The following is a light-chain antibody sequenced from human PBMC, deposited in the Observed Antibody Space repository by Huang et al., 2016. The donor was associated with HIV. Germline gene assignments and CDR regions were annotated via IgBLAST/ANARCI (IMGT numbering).Light chain of an antibody. Sequence: EIVMTQSPATLSVSPGERATLSCRASERVRSRLAWYQQKPGQSPRLLIFGASTRAAGVPVRFSGSGSGTEFTLTISSLQSEDVAFYFCQQYNNWPPWTFGQGTKVDI. CDR2: GAS. V-gene: IGKV3-15*01. J-gene: IGKJ1*01. CDR1: ERVRSR. CDR3: QQYNNWPPWT.